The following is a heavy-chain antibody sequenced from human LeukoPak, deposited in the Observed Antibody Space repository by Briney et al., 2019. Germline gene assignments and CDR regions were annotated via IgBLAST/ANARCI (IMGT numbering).Heavy chain of an antibody. Sequence: SETLSLTCTVSGGSISSYYWSWIRQPPGKGLEWIGYIYYSGSTNYNASLESRVTISVDTSKNQFSLKLSSVTAADTAVYYCARHIAAAGTYYYYYMDVWGKGTTVTISS. V-gene: IGHV4-59*01. J-gene: IGHJ6*03. CDR3: ARHIAAAGTYYYYYMDV. D-gene: IGHD6-13*01. CDR2: IYYSGST. CDR1: GGSISSYY.